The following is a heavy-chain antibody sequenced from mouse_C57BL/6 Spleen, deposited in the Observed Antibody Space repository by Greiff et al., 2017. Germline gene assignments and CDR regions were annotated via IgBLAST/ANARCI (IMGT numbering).Heavy chain of an antibody. CDR2: ISDGGSYT. CDR1: GFTFSSYA. Sequence: EVKLVESGGGLVKPGGSLKLSCAASGFTFSSYAMSWVRQTPEKRLEWVATISDGGSYTYYPDNVKGRFTISRDNAKNNLYLQRSHLKSEDTAMYYCARDRGRAMDYWGQGTSVTVSS. V-gene: IGHV5-4*01. CDR3: ARDRGRAMDY. J-gene: IGHJ4*01. D-gene: IGHD3-1*01.